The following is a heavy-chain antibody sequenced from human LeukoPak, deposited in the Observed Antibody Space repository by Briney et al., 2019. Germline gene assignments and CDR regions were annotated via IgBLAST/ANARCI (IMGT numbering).Heavy chain of an antibody. V-gene: IGHV4-4*02. J-gene: IGHJ4*02. D-gene: IGHD3-16*01. CDR2: IYHRGNI. Sequence: SETLSLTCAVSGDSISSSNWWSWVRQPPGKGLEWLGEIYHRGNIDYNPSFKSRITISIDKSKNQFSLKLSSVTAADTAVYYCASGGYYDYVWGSQLFDYWGQGTLVTVSS. CDR1: GDSISSSNW. CDR3: ASGGYYDYVWGSQLFDY.